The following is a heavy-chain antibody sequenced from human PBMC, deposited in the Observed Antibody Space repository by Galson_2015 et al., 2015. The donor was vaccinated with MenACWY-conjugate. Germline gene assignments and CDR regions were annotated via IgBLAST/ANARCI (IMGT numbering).Heavy chain of an antibody. CDR1: GFNFNNYW. CDR3: ARNRGVPSSGQGFDP. D-gene: IGHD6-25*01. Sequence: SLRLSCAASGFNFNNYWMNWVRQAPGRGLLWVSRIDSDGTGTTYADSVKGRFTISRDNAKNTLYLQINSLRVEDTAVYYCARNRGVPSSGQGFDPWGQGTLVTVSS. J-gene: IGHJ5*02. V-gene: IGHV3-74*01. CDR2: IDSDGTGT.